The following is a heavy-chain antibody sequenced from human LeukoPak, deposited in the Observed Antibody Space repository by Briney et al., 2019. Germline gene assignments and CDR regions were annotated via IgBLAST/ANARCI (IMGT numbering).Heavy chain of an antibody. CDR2: INPNSGGT. CDR1: GYTFTGYY. Sequence: ASVKVSCKASGYTFTGYYVHWVRQAPGQGLEWMGWINPNSGGTNYAQKFQGRVTMTRDTSISTAYMELSRLRSDDTAVYYCARDGLRWYYDSSGYADYWGQGTLVTVSS. D-gene: IGHD3-22*01. J-gene: IGHJ4*02. CDR3: ARDGLRWYYDSSGYADY. V-gene: IGHV1-2*02.